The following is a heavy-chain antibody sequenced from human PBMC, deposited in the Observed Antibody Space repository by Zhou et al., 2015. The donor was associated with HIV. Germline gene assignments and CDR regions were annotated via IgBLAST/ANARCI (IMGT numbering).Heavy chain of an antibody. CDR2: ISAHSGST. D-gene: IGHD6-19*01. Sequence: QVHLVQSGTEVKKPGASVKVSCKASGYTFTKYGMTWVRQAPGQGLEWMGWISAHSGSTNSAKKFQDRVTFTTDTSTTTAFMEMRGLRFDDTAVYYCARASLSLAVAGRNDFWGQGTLVTVSS. CDR1: GYTFTKYG. J-gene: IGHJ4*02. V-gene: IGHV1-18*04. CDR3: ARASLSLAVAGRNDF.